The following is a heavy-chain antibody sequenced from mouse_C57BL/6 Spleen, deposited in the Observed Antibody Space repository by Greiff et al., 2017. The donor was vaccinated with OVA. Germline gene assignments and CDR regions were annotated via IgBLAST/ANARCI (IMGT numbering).Heavy chain of an antibody. V-gene: IGHV7-3*01. J-gene: IGHJ2*01. Sequence: EVKVVESGGGLVQPGGSLSLSCAASGFTFTDYYMSWVRQPPGKALEWLGFIRNKANGYTTEYSASVKGRFTISRDNSQSILYLQMNALRAEDSATYYCASLLGPGYWGKGTTLTVSS. CDR3: ASLLGPGY. CDR1: GFTFTDYY. CDR2: IRNKANGYTT. D-gene: IGHD4-1*01.